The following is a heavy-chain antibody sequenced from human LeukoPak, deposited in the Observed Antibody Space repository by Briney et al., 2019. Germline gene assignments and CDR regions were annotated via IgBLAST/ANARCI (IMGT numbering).Heavy chain of an antibody. D-gene: IGHD1-26*01. J-gene: IGHJ6*02. V-gene: IGHV5-51*01. Sequence: GEPLKISCKGSGYSFTSYWIGWVRQMPGKGLEWMGIIYPGDSDTRYSPSFQGQVTISADKSISTAYLQWSSLKASDTAMYYCARLSGSYPRYYGMDVWGQGTTVTVSS. CDR1: GYSFTSYW. CDR2: IYPGDSDT. CDR3: ARLSGSYPRYYGMDV.